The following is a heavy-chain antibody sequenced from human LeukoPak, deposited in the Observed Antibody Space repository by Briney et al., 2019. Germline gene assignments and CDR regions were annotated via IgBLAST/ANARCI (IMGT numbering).Heavy chain of an antibody. D-gene: IGHD2-21*02. CDR1: GFTFSSYW. Sequence: GGSLRLSCAASGFTFSSYWMHWVRQGPRKGLVWVSRINSEGSSTSYADSVKGRFTISRDNAKNTMYLQMNSLRAEDTAVYYCARSYCGGDCSYDAFDIWGQGTMVTVSS. V-gene: IGHV3-74*01. CDR2: INSEGSST. CDR3: ARSYCGGDCSYDAFDI. J-gene: IGHJ3*02.